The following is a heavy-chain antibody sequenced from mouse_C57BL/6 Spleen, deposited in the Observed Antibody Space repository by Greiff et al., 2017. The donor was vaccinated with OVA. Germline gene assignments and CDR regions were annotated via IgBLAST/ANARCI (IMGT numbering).Heavy chain of an antibody. CDR1: GYTFTDYN. CDR2: INPNNGGT. CDR3: AKEEASIGLGTWFAY. Sequence: EVQLQQSGPELVKPGASVKMSCKASGYTFTDYNMHWVKQSHGKSLEWIGYINPNNGGTSYNQKFKGKATLTVNKSSSTAYMELRSLTSEDSAVYYCAKEEASIGLGTWFAYWGQGTLVTVSA. V-gene: IGHV1-22*01. D-gene: IGHD2-14*01. J-gene: IGHJ3*01.